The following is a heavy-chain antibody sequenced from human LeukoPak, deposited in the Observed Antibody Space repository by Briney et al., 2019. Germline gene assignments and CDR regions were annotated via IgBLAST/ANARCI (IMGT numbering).Heavy chain of an antibody. V-gene: IGHV2-26*01. CDR1: GFSLSNARMG. CDR3: ARAPLVRGVLDAFDI. Sequence: SGPVLVKPTETPTLTCTVSGFSLSNARMGVSWIRQPPGKALEWLAHIFSNDEKSYSTSLKSRLTISKDTSKSQVVLTMTNVDPVDTATCYCARAPLVRGVLDAFDIWGQGTMVTVSS. D-gene: IGHD3-10*01. J-gene: IGHJ3*02. CDR2: IFSNDEK.